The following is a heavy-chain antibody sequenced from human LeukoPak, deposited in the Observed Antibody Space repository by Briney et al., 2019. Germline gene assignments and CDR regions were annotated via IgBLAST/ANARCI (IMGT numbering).Heavy chain of an antibody. J-gene: IGHJ4*02. CDR1: GGSFSGYY. D-gene: IGHD5-24*01. Sequence: PSETLSLTCAVYGGSFSGYYWSWIRQPPGKGLEWIGEINHSGSTNYNPSPKSRVTISVDTSKNQFSLKLSSVTAADTAVYYCARVEIAVSLRFDYWGQGTLVTVSS. CDR2: INHSGST. V-gene: IGHV4-34*01. CDR3: ARVEIAVSLRFDY.